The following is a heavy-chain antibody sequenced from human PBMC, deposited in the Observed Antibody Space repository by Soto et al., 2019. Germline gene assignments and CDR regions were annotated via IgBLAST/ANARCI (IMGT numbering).Heavy chain of an antibody. D-gene: IGHD5-18*01. CDR1: GFTFSSYT. CDR3: ARDLGYNYGHPFDY. J-gene: IGHJ4*02. Sequence: QVQLVESGGGVVQPGRSLRLSCAASGFTFSSYTIHWVRQAPGKGLEWLALIWFDGSNKYYADSVKGRFTISRDNAKNTVYLPMNSLRAEDTAVYYCARDLGYNYGHPFDYWGQGTLVTVSS. CDR2: IWFDGSNK. V-gene: IGHV3-33*01.